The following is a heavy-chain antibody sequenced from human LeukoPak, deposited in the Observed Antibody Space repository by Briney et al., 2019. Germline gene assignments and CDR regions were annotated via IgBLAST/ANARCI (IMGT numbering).Heavy chain of an antibody. CDR1: GGSISSYY. V-gene: IGHV4-59*01. J-gene: IGHJ4*02. CDR2: IYYSGNT. Sequence: KPSETLSLTCTVPGGSISSYYWSWIRQPPGKGLEWIGYIYYSGNTNYNPSLKSRVTISVDTSKNQFSLKLNSVTAADTAIYYCARGGTHRTFDYWGQGTLVTVSS. CDR3: ARGGTHRTFDY. D-gene: IGHD1-14*01.